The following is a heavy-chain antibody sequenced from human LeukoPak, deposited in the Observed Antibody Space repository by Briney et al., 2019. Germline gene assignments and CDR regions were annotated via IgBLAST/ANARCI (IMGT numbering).Heavy chain of an antibody. Sequence: GESLQISCKGSGYSFTNYWIGWVRQMPGKGLEWMGIIYPGDSDTRYSPSFQGQVTISADKSISTAYLQWSSLKASDTAMYYCAGRVGYCSGGSCPRAFDIWGQGTMVTVSS. CDR1: GYSFTNYW. V-gene: IGHV5-51*01. D-gene: IGHD2-15*01. CDR3: AGRVGYCSGGSCPRAFDI. CDR2: IYPGDSDT. J-gene: IGHJ3*02.